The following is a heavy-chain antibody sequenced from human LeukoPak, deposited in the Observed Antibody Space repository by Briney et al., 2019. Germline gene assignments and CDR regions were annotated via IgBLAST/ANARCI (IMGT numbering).Heavy chain of an antibody. V-gene: IGHV4-4*07. D-gene: IGHD6-19*01. CDR1: GGSISSYY. CDR3: ARDEGYSSGWSKPYYYYGMDV. Sequence: SETLSLTCTVSGGSISSYYRSWIRQPAGKGLEWIGRIYTSGSTNYNPSLKSRVTMSVDTSKNQFSLKLSSVTAADTAVYYCARDEGYSSGWSKPYYYYGMDVWGQGTTVTVSS. CDR2: IYTSGST. J-gene: IGHJ6*02.